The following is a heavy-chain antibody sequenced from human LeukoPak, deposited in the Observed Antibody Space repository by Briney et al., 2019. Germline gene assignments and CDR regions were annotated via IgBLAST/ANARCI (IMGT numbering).Heavy chain of an antibody. V-gene: IGHV3-7*01. Sequence: PGGSLRLSCAASGFTFSNYWMSWVRQAPGKGLEWVANIKQDGSEKYYVDSVKGRFTISRDNAKNSLYLQMNSLRAEDTAVYYCARDRRIVGVTEVYWGQGTLVTVSS. CDR3: ARDRRIVGVTEVY. CDR2: IKQDGSEK. CDR1: GFTFSNYW. J-gene: IGHJ4*02. D-gene: IGHD1-26*01.